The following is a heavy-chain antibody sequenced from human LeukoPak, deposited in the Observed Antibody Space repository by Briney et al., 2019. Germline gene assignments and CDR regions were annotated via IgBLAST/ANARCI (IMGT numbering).Heavy chain of an antibody. CDR3: ARDRYYYYGMDV. CDR1: GFTFSGYA. Sequence: GGSLRLSCAASGFTFSGYAMSWVRQAPGKGLEWVSVIYSGGSTYYADSVKGRFTISRDNSKNTLYLQMNSLRAEDTAVYYCARDRYYYYGMDVWGQGTTVTVSS. V-gene: IGHV3-66*01. CDR2: IYSGGST. J-gene: IGHJ6*02.